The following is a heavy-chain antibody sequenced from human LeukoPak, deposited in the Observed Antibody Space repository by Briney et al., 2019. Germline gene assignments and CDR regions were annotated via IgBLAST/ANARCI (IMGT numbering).Heavy chain of an antibody. CDR2: IYPGDSDT. CDR3: ARLFAATMSDY. Sequence: GESLKISCKGSGYSFTSYWIGWVRQMPGKGLELMAIIYPGDSDTRYSPSFQGQVTISADKSISTAYLQWSSLKASATAMYYCARLFAATMSDYWGQGTLVTVSS. V-gene: IGHV5-51*01. CDR1: GYSFTSYW. D-gene: IGHD2-15*01. J-gene: IGHJ4*02.